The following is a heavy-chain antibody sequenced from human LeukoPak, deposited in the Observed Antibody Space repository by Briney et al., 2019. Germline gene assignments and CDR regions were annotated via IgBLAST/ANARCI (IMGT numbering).Heavy chain of an antibody. J-gene: IGHJ5*02. V-gene: IGHV3-30-3*01. CDR2: ISYDGSNK. CDR3: ARGSRYSSSSNWFDP. CDR1: GFTFSSYA. Sequence: GGSLRLSCAASGFTFSSYAMHWVRQAPGKGLEWVAVISYDGSNKYYADSVKGRFTISRDNSKNTLYLQMNSRRAEDTAVYYCARGSRYSSSSNWFDPWGQGTLVTVSS. D-gene: IGHD6-6*01.